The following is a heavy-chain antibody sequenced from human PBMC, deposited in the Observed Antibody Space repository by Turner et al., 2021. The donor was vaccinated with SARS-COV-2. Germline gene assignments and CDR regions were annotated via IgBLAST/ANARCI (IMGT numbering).Heavy chain of an antibody. V-gene: IGHV3-33*01. CDR1: GFTFSSNG. J-gene: IGHJ6*02. CDR3: ARDVFVAAGYDMDV. D-gene: IGHD2-15*01. CDR2: IRDDGRNK. Sequence: VPLVAPGGGLVQPGRTLPLSCSASGFTFSSNGMHWVRQAPVKGLEWVAVIRDDGRNKDYADAGKGRFTIYRDNSKNTLYLQMNSQRAEDTAVYYWARDVFVAAGYDMDVWGQGTTVTVSS.